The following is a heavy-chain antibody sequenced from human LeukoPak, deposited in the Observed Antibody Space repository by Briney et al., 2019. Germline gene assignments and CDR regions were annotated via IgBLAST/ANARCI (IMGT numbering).Heavy chain of an antibody. Sequence: PSETLSLTCAVYGGSFSGYYWSWIRQPPGKGLEWIGEINHSGSTNYNPSLKSRITISVDTSKNQFYLRLSSVTAADTAVYYCAREDPQTTVPEGLDVWGQGTTVTVSS. CDR1: GGSFSGYY. CDR3: AREDPQTTVPEGLDV. D-gene: IGHD4-17*01. J-gene: IGHJ6*02. V-gene: IGHV4-34*10. CDR2: INHSGST.